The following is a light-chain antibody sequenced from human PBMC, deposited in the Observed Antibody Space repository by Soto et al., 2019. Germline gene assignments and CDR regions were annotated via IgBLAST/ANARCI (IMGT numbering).Light chain of an antibody. CDR1: QSVSSN. J-gene: IGKJ5*01. V-gene: IGKV3-15*01. Sequence: EIVMTQSPATLSVSPGERATLSCRASQSVSSNLAWYQQKPGQAPRLLIYGASTRATGIPARFSGSGSGKEFTLTNSSLQSEDFAVYYCQQNNNWPTFGQGTRLEIK. CDR3: QQNNNWPT. CDR2: GAS.